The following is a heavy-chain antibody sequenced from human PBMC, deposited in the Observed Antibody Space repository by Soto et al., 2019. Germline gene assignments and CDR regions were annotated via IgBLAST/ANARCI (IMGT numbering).Heavy chain of an antibody. CDR1: GGTFSSYA. J-gene: IGHJ4*02. V-gene: IGHV1-69*13. CDR2: IIPIFGTA. D-gene: IGHD1-20*01. Sequence: SVKVSCKASGGTFSSYAISWVRQAPGQGPEWMGGIIPIFGTANYAQKFQGRVTITADESTSTAYMELSSLRSEDTAVYYCARGRPITGTTSPGQTFDYWGQGTLVTVSS. CDR3: ARGRPITGTTSPGQTFDY.